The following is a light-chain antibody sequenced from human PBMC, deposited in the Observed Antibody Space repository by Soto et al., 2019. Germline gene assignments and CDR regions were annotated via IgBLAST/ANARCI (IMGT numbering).Light chain of an antibody. CDR3: QQYNNWPGT. Sequence: EIVMAQSPATLSVSPGERVTLSCRARQSVGSNLAWYQQKPGQAPRLLIYGAATRAAGIPARFSGRGSGTEFTLTISSLQSEDFGVYYCQQYNNWPGTFGQGTKVDIK. J-gene: IGKJ1*01. CDR1: QSVGSN. CDR2: GAA. V-gene: IGKV3-15*01.